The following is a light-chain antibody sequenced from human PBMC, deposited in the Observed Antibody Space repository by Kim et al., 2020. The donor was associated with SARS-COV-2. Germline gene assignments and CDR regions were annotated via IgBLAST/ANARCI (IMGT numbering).Light chain of an antibody. V-gene: IGKV1-5*01. J-gene: IGKJ1*01. CDR1: QAISTY. CDR2: DAS. Sequence: DIQVTQSPSTLSASVGDRVTITCRASQAISTYLAWYQQKPGKAPDLLTYDASSLEAGVPSRFSGRESGTEFTLTITSLQPDDFATYYCQEYQTYNFGQGTKVDIK. CDR3: QEYQTYN.